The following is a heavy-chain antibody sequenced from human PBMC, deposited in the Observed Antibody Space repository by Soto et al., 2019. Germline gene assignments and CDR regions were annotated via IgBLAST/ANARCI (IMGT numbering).Heavy chain of an antibody. CDR1: GYTFTSYG. CDR3: ARLGHTYYDILTGYWSSADYYYMDV. Sequence: ASVKVSCKASGYTFTSYGISWVRQAPGQGLEWMGWISAYNGNTNYAQKLQGRVTMTTDTSTSTAYMELRSLTADDTAVYYCARLGHTYYDILTGYWSSADYYYMDVWGKGTTVTVSS. J-gene: IGHJ6*03. CDR2: ISAYNGNT. V-gene: IGHV1-18*01. D-gene: IGHD3-9*01.